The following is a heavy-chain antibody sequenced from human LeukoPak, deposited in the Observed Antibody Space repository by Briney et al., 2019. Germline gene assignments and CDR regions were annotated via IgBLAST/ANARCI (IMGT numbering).Heavy chain of an antibody. D-gene: IGHD2-21*01. V-gene: IGHV4-39*01. Sequence: SETLSLTCTVSGGSISTISSGTYYWGWIRQPPGKGLEWIGSINYSGSTDYNPSLKSRVTISIDTSKNQFSLKLSSVTAADTAVYYCARHAHHGEHGYWGQGNLVTVSS. J-gene: IGHJ4*02. CDR3: ARHAHHGEHGY. CDR2: INYSGST. CDR1: GGSISTISSGTYY.